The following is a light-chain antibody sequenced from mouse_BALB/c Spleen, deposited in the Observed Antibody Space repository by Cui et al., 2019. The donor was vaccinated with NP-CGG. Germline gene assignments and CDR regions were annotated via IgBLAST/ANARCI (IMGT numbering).Light chain of an antibody. Sequence: QVVVTQASALTTSPGETVTLTCRSNTGAVTTSNYANWVQEKPDHLFTGLIGGTNNRAPGVPARFSGSLIGDKAALTITRAQTEDEAIYFCALWYSNHWVFGGGTKLTVL. J-gene: IGLJ1*01. CDR1: TGAVTTSNY. CDR3: ALWYSNHWV. CDR2: GTN. V-gene: IGLV1*01.